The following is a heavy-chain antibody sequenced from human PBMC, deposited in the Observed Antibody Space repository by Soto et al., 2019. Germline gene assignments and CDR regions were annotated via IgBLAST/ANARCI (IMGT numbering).Heavy chain of an antibody. J-gene: IGHJ6*02. CDR2: INHSGST. CDR3: ARGRGVLRFLEWSTYGMDV. V-gene: IGHV4-34*01. CDR1: GGSFSGYY. Sequence: SETLSLTCAVYGGSFSGYYWSWIRQPSGKGLEWIGEINHSGSTNYNPSLKSRVTISVDTSKNQFSLKLSSVTAADTAVYYCARGRGVLRFLEWSTYGMDVWGQGTTVTVSS. D-gene: IGHD3-3*01.